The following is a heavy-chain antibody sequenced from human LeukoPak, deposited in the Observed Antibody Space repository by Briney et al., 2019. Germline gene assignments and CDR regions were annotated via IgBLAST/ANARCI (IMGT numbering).Heavy chain of an antibody. V-gene: IGHV1-2*02. CDR2: INPNSGGT. J-gene: IGHJ5*02. D-gene: IGHD1-1*01. CDR1: GYTFTDYY. Sequence: ALVKVSCKASGYTFTDYYMHWVRQAPGQGLEWMGWINPNSGGTDYAQKFQGRVTMTRDTSISTAYMELSRLRSDDTAVYYCVRRTQLYNWFDPWGQGTLVIVSS. CDR3: VRRTQLYNWFDP.